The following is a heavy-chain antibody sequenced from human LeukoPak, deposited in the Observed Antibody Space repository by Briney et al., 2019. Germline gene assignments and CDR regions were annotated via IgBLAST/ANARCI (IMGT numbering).Heavy chain of an antibody. V-gene: IGHV1-69*10. CDR2: FIPILGTA. CDR3: AGIPVFGVVLHQEPV. Sequence: SVKVSCKASGVTFNDYALNWVRQAPGQGLEWMGVFIPILGTANSTQKFRDRVTITADISTNTAYMELSSLRSEDTAVYFCAGIPVFGVVLHQEPVWGKGTTVTVSP. J-gene: IGHJ6*04. CDR1: GVTFNDYA. D-gene: IGHD3-3*01.